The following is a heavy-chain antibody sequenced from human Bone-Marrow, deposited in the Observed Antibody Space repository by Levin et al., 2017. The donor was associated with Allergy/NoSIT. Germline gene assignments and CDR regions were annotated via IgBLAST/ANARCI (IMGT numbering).Heavy chain of an antibody. CDR3: ARGGIGTGEGDLGAVY. CDR1: TFTFSSYW. CDR2: INSDGSIT. D-gene: IGHD2-21*02. V-gene: IGHV3-74*01. Sequence: PGGSLRLSCAASTFTFSSYWMHWVRQAPGKGLVWVSRINSDGSITNYADSVKGRFTMSRDNAENTLFLQMNTLRPEDTAVYYCARGGIGTGEGDLGAVYWGQGTLVTVSS. J-gene: IGHJ4*02.